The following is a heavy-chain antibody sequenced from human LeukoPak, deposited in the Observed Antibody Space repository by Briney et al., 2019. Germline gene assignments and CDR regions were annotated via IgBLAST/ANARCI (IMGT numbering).Heavy chain of an antibody. V-gene: IGHV4-39*07. Sequence: SETLSLTCTVSGGSISSGDYYWSWIRQPPGKGLEWIGEINHSGSTNYNPSLKSRVTISVDTSRNQFSLKLSSVTAADTAVYYCARGTYYYDNWGQGTLVTVSS. J-gene: IGHJ4*02. CDR2: INHSGST. CDR3: ARGTYYYDN. CDR1: GGSISSGDYY.